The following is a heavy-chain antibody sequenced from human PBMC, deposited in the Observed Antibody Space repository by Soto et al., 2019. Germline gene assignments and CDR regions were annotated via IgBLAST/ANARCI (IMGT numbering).Heavy chain of an antibody. V-gene: IGHV1-3*01. CDR1: GYTFTSYA. D-gene: IGHD6-13*01. CDR2: INAGNGNT. CDR3: ARGSSSWYGNWFDP. Sequence: ASVKVSCKASGYTFTSYAMHWVRQAPGQRLEWMGWINAGNGNTKYPQKFQGRVTITRDTSASTAYMELSSLRSEDTAVYYCARGSSSWYGNWFDPWGQGTLVTVSS. J-gene: IGHJ5*02.